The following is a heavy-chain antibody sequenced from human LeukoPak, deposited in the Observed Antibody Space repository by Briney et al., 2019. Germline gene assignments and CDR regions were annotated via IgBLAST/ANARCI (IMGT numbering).Heavy chain of an antibody. V-gene: IGHV3-30*04. Sequence: GGSLRLSCAASGFTFSSYEMNWVRQAPGKGLEWVAIISYDGSNEYYADSVKGRFTISRDNAKKSLYLQMNSLRAEDTAVYYCARGHGVVAASDDAFDIWGQGTMVTVSS. CDR1: GFTFSSYE. CDR2: ISYDGSNE. J-gene: IGHJ3*02. CDR3: ARGHGVVAASDDAFDI. D-gene: IGHD2-2*01.